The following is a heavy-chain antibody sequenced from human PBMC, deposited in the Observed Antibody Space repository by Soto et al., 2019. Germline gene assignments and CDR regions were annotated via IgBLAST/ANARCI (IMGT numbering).Heavy chain of an antibody. D-gene: IGHD6-13*01. CDR3: ARVRGISAAGTRGAFDY. CDR2: ISSSSSYT. J-gene: IGHJ4*02. CDR1: GFTFSDYY. V-gene: IGHV3-11*06. Sequence: QVQLVESGGGLVKPGGSLRLSCAASGFTFSDYYMSWIRQAPGKGLEWVSYISSSSSYTNYADSVKGRFTISRDNAKNSLYLQMNSLRAEDTAVYYCARVRGISAAGTRGAFDYWGQGNLVTVSS.